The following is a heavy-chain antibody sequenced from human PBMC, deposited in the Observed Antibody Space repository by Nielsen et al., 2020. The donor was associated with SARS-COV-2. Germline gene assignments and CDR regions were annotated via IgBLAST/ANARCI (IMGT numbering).Heavy chain of an antibody. J-gene: IGHJ6*02. V-gene: IGHV1-2*04. D-gene: IGHD5-18*01. CDR3: AREGGPGGIQLLGYYYGMDV. Sequence: ASVKVSCKASGYTFTGYYMHWVRQAPGQGLEWMGWINPNSGGTNYAQKFQGWVTMTRDTSISTAYMERSRLRSDDTAVYYWAREGGPGGIQLLGYYYGMDVWGQGTTVTVSS. CDR1: GYTFTGYY. CDR2: INPNSGGT.